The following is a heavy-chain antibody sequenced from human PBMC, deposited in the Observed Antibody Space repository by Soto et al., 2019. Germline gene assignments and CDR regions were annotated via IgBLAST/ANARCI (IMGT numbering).Heavy chain of an antibody. Sequence: SETLSLTCTVSGGSISSSSYYWGWIRQPPGKGLEWIGSIYYSGSTYYNPSLKSRVTISGDTSKNQFSLKLSSVTAADTAVYYCASIYVYYYDSSGYYFDYWGQGTLVTVSS. J-gene: IGHJ4*02. V-gene: IGHV4-39*01. CDR1: GGSISSSSYY. CDR3: ASIYVYYYDSSGYYFDY. D-gene: IGHD3-22*01. CDR2: IYYSGST.